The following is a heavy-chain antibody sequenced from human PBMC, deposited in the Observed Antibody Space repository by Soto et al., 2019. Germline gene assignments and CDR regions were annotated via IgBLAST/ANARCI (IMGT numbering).Heavy chain of an antibody. CDR2: IYGGGST. V-gene: IGHV3-66*01. D-gene: IGHD3-10*01. CDR1: GFTVSSNS. J-gene: IGHJ6*03. CDR3: EREGHGSGSYSTSITDYDYSYMDV. Sequence: EVQLLESGGGLVQPGGSLRLSCAASGFTVSSNSMSWVRQAPGKGLEWVSGIYGGGSTYYADALKGRFTISSDNSKNTLYLQMNSLRYEDTAVYYCEREGHGSGSYSTSITDYDYSYMDVWGKGTLVTVSS.